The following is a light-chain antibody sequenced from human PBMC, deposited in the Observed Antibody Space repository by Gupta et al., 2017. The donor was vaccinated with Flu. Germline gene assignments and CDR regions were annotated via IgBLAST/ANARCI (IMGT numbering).Light chain of an antibody. CDR2: GAS. Sequence: ETGLTQLPGTLSLSPGEQATPSCRASQSISSSYLAWYQQKPGQAPRLLIYGASSRATGIPDRFSGSGSGTDFTLTISRLEPEDFAVYYCQQYGSSPKTFGQGTKVEIK. CDR1: QSISSSY. CDR3: QQYGSSPKT. V-gene: IGKV3-20*01. J-gene: IGKJ1*01.